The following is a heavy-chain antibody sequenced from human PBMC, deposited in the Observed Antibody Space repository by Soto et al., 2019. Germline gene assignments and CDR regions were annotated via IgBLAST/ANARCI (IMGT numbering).Heavy chain of an antibody. J-gene: IGHJ6*02. Sequence: ASVKVSCKASGYTFTSYGISWVRQAPGQGLEWMGWISAYNGNTNYAQKLQGRVTMTTDTSTSTAYMELRSLRSYDTAVYYCARDWSVEARSVYYYGMDVWGQGTTVTVSS. CDR2: ISAYNGNT. D-gene: IGHD1-26*01. V-gene: IGHV1-18*01. CDR1: GYTFTSYG. CDR3: ARDWSVEARSVYYYGMDV.